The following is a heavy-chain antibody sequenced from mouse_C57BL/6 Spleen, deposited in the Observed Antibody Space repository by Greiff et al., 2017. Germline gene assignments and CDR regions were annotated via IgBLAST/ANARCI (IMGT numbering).Heavy chain of an antibody. CDR1: GYTFTSYW. CDR3: ARGDYGSSYSWFAY. Sequence: QVQLQQPGTELVKPGASVKMSCKASGYTFTSYWMHWVKQRPGQGLEWIGNLNPSNGGTNYNDKFKSKATLTVDKSSIIAYMQLSSLTSEDSAVYDCARGDYGSSYSWFAYWGQGTLVTVSA. D-gene: IGHD1-1*01. CDR2: LNPSNGGT. V-gene: IGHV1-53*01. J-gene: IGHJ3*01.